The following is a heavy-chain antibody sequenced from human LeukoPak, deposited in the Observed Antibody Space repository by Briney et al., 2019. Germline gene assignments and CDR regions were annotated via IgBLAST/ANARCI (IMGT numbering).Heavy chain of an antibody. J-gene: IGHJ4*02. CDR1: GGSFSGYY. CDR3: ATGGPPNFDY. Sequence: SEILSLTCAVYGGSFSGYYWSWIRQPPGKGLEWIGEINHSGSTNYNPSLKSRVTISVDTSKNQFSLKLSSVTAADTAVYYCATGGPPNFDYWGQGTLVTVSS. CDR2: INHSGST. D-gene: IGHD4-23*01. V-gene: IGHV4-34*01.